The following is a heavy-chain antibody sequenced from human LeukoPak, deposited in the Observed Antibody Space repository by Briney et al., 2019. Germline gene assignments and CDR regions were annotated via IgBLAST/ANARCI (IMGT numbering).Heavy chain of an antibody. Sequence: ASVKVSCKASGYTFTGYYMLWVRQAPGQGLEWMGWINPNSGGTNYAQKFQGRVTMTRDTSISTAYMELSRLRSNDTAVYYCARDLAITPTERYFDYWGQGTLVTVSS. V-gene: IGHV1-2*02. J-gene: IGHJ4*02. CDR1: GYTFTGYY. CDR2: INPNSGGT. CDR3: ARDLAITPTERYFDY. D-gene: IGHD2-15*01.